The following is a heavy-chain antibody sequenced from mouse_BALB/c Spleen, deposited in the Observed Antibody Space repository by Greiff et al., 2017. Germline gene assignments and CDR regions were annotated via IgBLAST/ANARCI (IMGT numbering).Heavy chain of an antibody. D-gene: IGHD1-1*01. CDR2: INPSTGYT. CDR3: ARYYYGREAMDY. Sequence: QVQLQQSGAELAKPGASVKMSCKASGYTFTSYWMHWVNQRPGQGLEWIGYINPSTGYTEYNQKFKDKATLTADKSSSTAYMQLSSLASEDSAVYYCARYYYGREAMDYWGQGTSVTVSS. J-gene: IGHJ4*01. CDR1: GYTFTSYW. V-gene: IGHV1-7*01.